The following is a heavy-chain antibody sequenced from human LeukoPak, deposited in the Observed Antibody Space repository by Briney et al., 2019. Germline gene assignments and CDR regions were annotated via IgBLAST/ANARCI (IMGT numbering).Heavy chain of an antibody. CDR3: ARAPGGGYCSGGSCPWRGRYYMDV. CDR2: INHSGST. V-gene: IGHV4-34*01. D-gene: IGHD2-15*01. J-gene: IGHJ6*03. Sequence: PSETLSLTCAVYGGSFSGYYWSWIRQPPGKGLEWIGEINHSGSTNYNPSLKSRVTISVDTSKNQFPLKLSSVTAADTAVYYCARAPGGGYCSGGSCPWRGRYYMDVWGKGTTVTVSS. CDR1: GGSFSGYY.